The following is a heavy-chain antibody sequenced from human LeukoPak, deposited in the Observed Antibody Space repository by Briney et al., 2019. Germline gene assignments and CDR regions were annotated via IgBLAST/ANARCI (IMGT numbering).Heavy chain of an antibody. D-gene: IGHD4-17*01. CDR2: IKQDGSEK. Sequence: PGGSLRLSCAASGFTFSSYWMSWVRQAPGKGLEWVANIKQDGSEKYYVDSVKGRFTISRDNAKNSLYLQMNSLRAEDTAVYYCARTTVITAGYYYYGMDVWGQGTTVTVSS. CDR3: ARTTVITAGYYYYGMDV. J-gene: IGHJ6*02. CDR1: GFTFSSYW. V-gene: IGHV3-7*01.